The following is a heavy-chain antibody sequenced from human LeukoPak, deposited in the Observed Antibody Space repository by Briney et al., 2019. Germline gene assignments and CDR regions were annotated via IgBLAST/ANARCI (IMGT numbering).Heavy chain of an antibody. J-gene: IGHJ4*02. CDR2: VGAGGGAP. V-gene: IGHV3-23*01. Sequence: PGGSLRLSCAASGFTFDKYAMSWVRQAPGKCLEWVSSVGAGGGAPYYSDSVKGRFSISRDNSKSTLYLQMTGLTDEDTAIYYCATDPYSRGWSGGDYFDQWGRGTLVTVSS. CDR1: GFTFDKYA. D-gene: IGHD6-19*01. CDR3: ATDPYSRGWSGGDYFDQ.